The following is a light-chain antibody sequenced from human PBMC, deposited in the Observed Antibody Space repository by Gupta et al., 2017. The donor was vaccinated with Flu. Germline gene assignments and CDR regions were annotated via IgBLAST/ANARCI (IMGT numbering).Light chain of an antibody. V-gene: IGKV3-20*01. Sequence: VLTQSPGTLSLSPGERATLSCRASQTVSSSFLAWYQQSRGQAPRLLIYGASRRAAGIPDRFSGSGSGTDFTLTISRLEPEDFAVYFCHQDGDSPYTFGQGSKVEI. CDR1: QTVSSSF. CDR3: HQDGDSPYT. J-gene: IGKJ2*01. CDR2: GAS.